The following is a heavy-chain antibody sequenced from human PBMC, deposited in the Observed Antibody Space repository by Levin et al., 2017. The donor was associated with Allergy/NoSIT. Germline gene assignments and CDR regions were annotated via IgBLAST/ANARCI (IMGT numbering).Heavy chain of an antibody. D-gene: IGHD6-13*01. CDR1: GFTFSSYW. J-gene: IGHJ6*02. CDR3: ARPMSIAAAGSYNYGMDV. Sequence: GGSLRLSCAASGFTFSSYWMHWVRQAPGKGLVWVSRIKSDGSSKSFADSVKGRFTISRDNAKNTLYLQMNRLRAEDTAVYYCARPMSIAAAGSYNYGMDVWGQGTTVTVSS. V-gene: IGHV3-74*01. CDR2: IKSDGSSK.